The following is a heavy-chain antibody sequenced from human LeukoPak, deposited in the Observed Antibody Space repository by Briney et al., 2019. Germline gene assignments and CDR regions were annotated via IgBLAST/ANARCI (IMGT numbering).Heavy chain of an antibody. CDR3: ARVVSYYYDSSGYLNWFDP. V-gene: IGHV4-59*11. D-gene: IGHD3-22*01. Sequence: SETLSLTCTVSGGSISSHYWSWIRQPPGKGLEWIGYIYYSGSTNYNPSLKSRVTISVDTSKNQFSLKLSSVTAADTAVYYCARVVSYYYDSSGYLNWFDPWGQGTLVTVSS. CDR2: IYYSGST. J-gene: IGHJ5*02. CDR1: GGSISSHY.